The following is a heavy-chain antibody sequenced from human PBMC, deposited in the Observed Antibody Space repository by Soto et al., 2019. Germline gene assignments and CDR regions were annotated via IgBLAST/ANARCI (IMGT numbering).Heavy chain of an antibody. Sequence: PLDTLSLTCNVSEDSIINHYWSWIRQPPGKGLGWIGYIYYSGSTNYNPSLKSRVTISLDTSKNQFSLKLSSVTAADTAVYYCARRRVYDDAFDIWGQGTMVTVSS. CDR1: EDSIINHY. D-gene: IGHD3-16*01. CDR3: ARRRVYDDAFDI. V-gene: IGHV4-59*11. J-gene: IGHJ3*02. CDR2: IYYSGST.